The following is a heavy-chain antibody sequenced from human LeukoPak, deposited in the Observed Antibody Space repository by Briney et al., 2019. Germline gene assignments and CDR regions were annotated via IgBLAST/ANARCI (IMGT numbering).Heavy chain of an antibody. CDR2: IGWNSGII. J-gene: IGHJ4*02. Sequence: GGSLRLSCAAAGFTFDDYAMHWVRQVPGKGLEWVSGIGWNSGIIGYADSVRGRFTISRDNAKNSLYLQMNSLRAEDTALYYCAKDIDSSGYLGYFDQWGQGTLVTVSS. V-gene: IGHV3-9*01. CDR3: AKDIDSSGYLGYFDQ. CDR1: GFTFDDYA. D-gene: IGHD3-22*01.